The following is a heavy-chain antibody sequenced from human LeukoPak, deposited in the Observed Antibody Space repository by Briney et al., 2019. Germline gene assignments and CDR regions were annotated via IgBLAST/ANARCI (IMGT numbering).Heavy chain of an antibody. Sequence: GGSLRLSCAASGFTFSSYAMSWVRQAPGKGLEWVSAISGSGGSTYYADSVKGRFTISRDNAKNSLYLQMNSLRAEDTAVYYCARDRYSSSSGGDYWGQGTLVIVSS. V-gene: IGHV3-23*01. D-gene: IGHD6-6*01. CDR2: ISGSGGST. CDR1: GFTFSSYA. J-gene: IGHJ4*02. CDR3: ARDRYSSSSGGDY.